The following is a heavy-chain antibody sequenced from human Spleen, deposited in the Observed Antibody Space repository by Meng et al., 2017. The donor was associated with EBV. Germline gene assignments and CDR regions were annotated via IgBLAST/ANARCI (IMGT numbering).Heavy chain of an antibody. CDR2: AHYSGRT. J-gene: IGHJ4*02. Sequence: GSGPGQVEPSGTLPLPFTVSGDIIRRFSYWAWVLQPPGRGLEWIGSAHYSGRTYYSPSLRSRVTVSIDTSKNQFSLRLTSVTAADTALYYCARPFPSIVSPRLDPFGDWGQGALVTVSS. D-gene: IGHD5/OR15-5a*01. CDR1: GDIIRRFSY. V-gene: IGHV4-39*01. CDR3: ARPFPSIVSPRLDPFGD.